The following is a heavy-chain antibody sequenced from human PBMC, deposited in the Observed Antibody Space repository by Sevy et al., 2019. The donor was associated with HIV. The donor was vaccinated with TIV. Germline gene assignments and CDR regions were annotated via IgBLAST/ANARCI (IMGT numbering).Heavy chain of an antibody. Sequence: SETLSLTCTVSGVSISGGAYYWGWIRQPPGKGLERIGSISYTGSTYYNPSLKSRVTISVDTSKNQFSLKLTSVTAADTDVYYCASRGDNYWFDPWGQGTLVTVSS. CDR3: ASRGDNYWFDP. CDR2: ISYTGST. J-gene: IGHJ5*02. CDR1: GVSISGGAYY. D-gene: IGHD1-20*01. V-gene: IGHV4-39*01.